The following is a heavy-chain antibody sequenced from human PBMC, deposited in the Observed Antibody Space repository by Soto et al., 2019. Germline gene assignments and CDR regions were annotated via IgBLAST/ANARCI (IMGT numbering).Heavy chain of an antibody. D-gene: IGHD3-9*01. Sequence: SETLSLTCTFSGFSISSGGYYWSWIRQPPGKGLEWIGEINHSGSTNYNPSLKSRVTISVDTSKNQFSLKLSSVTAADTAVYYCARGGPYYDILTGYYRGDYYYGMDVWGQGTTVTVSS. V-gene: IGHV4-39*07. CDR3: ARGGPYYDILTGYYRGDYYYGMDV. CDR1: GFSISSGGYY. CDR2: INHSGST. J-gene: IGHJ6*02.